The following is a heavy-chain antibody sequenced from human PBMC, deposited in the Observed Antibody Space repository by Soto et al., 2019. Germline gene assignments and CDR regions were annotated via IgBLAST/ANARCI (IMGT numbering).Heavy chain of an antibody. D-gene: IGHD4-17*01. Sequence: LRLSFAASGFTFSNYAMAWVRQAPGRGLEWVSGITSSGDYTYYADSVKGRLTISRDNSKSTLYLQMNSLRAEDTAVYFCAKDRSYANYHYYYYAMDVWGQGTTVTVSS. CDR1: GFTFSNYA. CDR3: AKDRSYANYHYYYYAMDV. CDR2: ITSSGDYT. J-gene: IGHJ6*02. V-gene: IGHV3-23*01.